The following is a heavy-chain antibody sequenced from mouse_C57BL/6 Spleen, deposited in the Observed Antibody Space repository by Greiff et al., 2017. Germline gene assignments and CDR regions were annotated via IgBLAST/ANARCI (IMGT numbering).Heavy chain of an antibody. D-gene: IGHD2-4*01. CDR3: ARGGLYDYEDCAMDC. Sequence: EVHLVESEGGLVQPGSSMKLSCTASGFTFSDYYMAWVRQVPEKGLEWVANINYDGSSTYYLDSLKSRFIISRDNAKNILYLQMSSLKSEDTATYYCARGGLYDYEDCAMDCWGQGTSVTVSS. CDR2: INYDGSST. J-gene: IGHJ4*01. CDR1: GFTFSDYY. V-gene: IGHV5-16*01.